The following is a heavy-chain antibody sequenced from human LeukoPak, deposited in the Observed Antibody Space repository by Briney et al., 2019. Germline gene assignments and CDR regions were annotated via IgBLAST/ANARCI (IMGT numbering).Heavy chain of an antibody. D-gene: IGHD4-23*01. CDR2: FNPTYDIP. Sequence: ASVKVSCKASGYTFSNYCMHWVRQAPGQGLEWMGIFNPTYDIPIYAQTFEGRVTMTRDLSTSTVYMELSSLRSEDTAVYYCARAVVTSPRSAFDIWGQGTMVTVSS. V-gene: IGHV1-46*01. CDR3: ARAVVTSPRSAFDI. J-gene: IGHJ3*02. CDR1: GYTFSNYC.